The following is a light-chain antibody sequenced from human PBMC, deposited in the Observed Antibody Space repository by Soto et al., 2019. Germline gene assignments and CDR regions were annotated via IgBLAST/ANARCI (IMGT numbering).Light chain of an antibody. V-gene: IGLV2-11*01. CDR3: CSYAGSYILI. J-gene: IGLJ2*01. CDR1: SSDVGGYNY. Sequence: QSALTQPRSVSGSPGQSVTISCTGTSSDVGGYNYVSWYQQHPGKVPKLMIFDVSTRPSGVPDRFSGSKSGNTASLTISGRQAEDEADYHCCSYAGSYILIFGGGTKLTVL. CDR2: DVS.